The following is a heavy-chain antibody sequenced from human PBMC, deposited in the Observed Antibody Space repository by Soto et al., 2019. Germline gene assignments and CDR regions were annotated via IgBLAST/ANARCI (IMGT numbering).Heavy chain of an antibody. J-gene: IGHJ4*02. V-gene: IGHV4-59*01. D-gene: IGHD3-10*01. CDR2: IFHSLGA. Sequence: SGCSTTSDYWSWIRQPPGKGLEWLGYIFHSLGAKYNPSLGSRGTISLDTSKNQLSLSLRSVTAADTAIYFCVRDLNGSGDYWGQGTLVTVSS. CDR1: GCSTTSDY. CDR3: VRDLNGSGDY.